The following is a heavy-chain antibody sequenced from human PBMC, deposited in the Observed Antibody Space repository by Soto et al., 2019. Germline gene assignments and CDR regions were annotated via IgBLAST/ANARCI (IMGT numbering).Heavy chain of an antibody. D-gene: IGHD6-19*01. CDR3: ARDSSSYSSGIPSFDY. J-gene: IGHJ4*02. Sequence: EASVKVSCKASGYTFTSYAINWARQATSQGLEWMGWMNPNSGNADYAEKFQGRVTITGNASTSTAYMELSSLRSEDTAVYYCARDSSSYSSGIPSFDYWGQGTLVTVSA. CDR1: GYTFTSYA. V-gene: IGHV1-8*01. CDR2: MNPNSGNA.